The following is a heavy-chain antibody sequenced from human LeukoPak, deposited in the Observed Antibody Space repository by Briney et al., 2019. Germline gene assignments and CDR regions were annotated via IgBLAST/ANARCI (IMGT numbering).Heavy chain of an antibody. D-gene: IGHD2-15*01. CDR2: ILHSGDT. Sequence: PSETLSLTCAVSGGSISRSNWWSWVRQPPGKGLEWIGDILHSGDTNYNASLRSRLTISLDKSRNQFSLQLSSVTAADTAVYYCAKQLGYCSDGSCYFPYWGQGTLVTVSS. J-gene: IGHJ4*02. V-gene: IGHV4-4*02. CDR1: GGSISRSNW. CDR3: AKQLGYCSDGSCYFPY.